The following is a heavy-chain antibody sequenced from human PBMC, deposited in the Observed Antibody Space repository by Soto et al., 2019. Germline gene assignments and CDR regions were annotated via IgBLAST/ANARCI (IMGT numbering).Heavy chain of an antibody. CDR1: GFTVSSNY. CDR2: IYSGGST. V-gene: IGHV3-66*01. J-gene: IGHJ4*02. D-gene: IGHD5-18*01. CDR3: AREGGEGTWIQLW. Sequence: EVQLVESGGGLVQPGGSLRLSCAASGFTVSSNYMSWVRQAPGKGLEWVSVIYSGGSTYYADSVKGRFTISRDNSKNTLYLQMNSLRAEDTAVYYGAREGGEGTWIQLWWGQGTLVTVSS.